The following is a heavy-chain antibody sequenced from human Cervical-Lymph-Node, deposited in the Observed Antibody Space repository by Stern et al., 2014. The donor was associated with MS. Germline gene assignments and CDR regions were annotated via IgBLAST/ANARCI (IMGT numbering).Heavy chain of an antibody. D-gene: IGHD4-17*01. Sequence: QVQLVESGPGLVKPSETLSLTCTVSGYSISSGYYWGWIRQPPGKGLEWIGSIYHSGRTYYNPSLKSRDTISVDTPKNHFPLKPSSVTAADTAVYYCARDYGAYWYFDLWGRGTLVTVSS. CDR2: IYHSGRT. CDR3: ARDYGAYWYFDL. V-gene: IGHV4-38-2*02. J-gene: IGHJ2*01. CDR1: GYSISSGYY.